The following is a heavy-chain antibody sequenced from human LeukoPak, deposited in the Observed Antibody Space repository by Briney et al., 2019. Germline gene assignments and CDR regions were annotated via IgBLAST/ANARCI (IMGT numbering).Heavy chain of an antibody. CDR3: AGIDDSSSAAAFGY. J-gene: IGHJ4*02. D-gene: IGHD6-13*01. Sequence: SETLSLTCAVYGGSFSGYYWSWIRQHPGKGLEWIGYIYYSGSTYYNPSLKSRVTISVDTSKNQFSLKLSSVTAADTAVYYCAGIDDSSSAAAFGYWGQGTLVTVSS. V-gene: IGHV4-34*01. CDR2: IYYSGST. CDR1: GGSFSGYY.